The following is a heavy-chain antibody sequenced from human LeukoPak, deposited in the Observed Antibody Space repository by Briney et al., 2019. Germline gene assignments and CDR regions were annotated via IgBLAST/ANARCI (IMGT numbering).Heavy chain of an antibody. Sequence: PGGSLRLSCAASGFTFDDYGMSWVRQAPGKGLEWVSSIKWNGGSTGYADSVKGRFTISRDNAKNSLYLQMNSLRAEDTALYYCARDGGDCSGDSCYVDYWGQRTLVTVSS. J-gene: IGHJ4*02. CDR3: ARDGGDCSGDSCYVDY. CDR1: GFTFDDYG. V-gene: IGHV3-20*04. CDR2: IKWNGGST. D-gene: IGHD2-15*01.